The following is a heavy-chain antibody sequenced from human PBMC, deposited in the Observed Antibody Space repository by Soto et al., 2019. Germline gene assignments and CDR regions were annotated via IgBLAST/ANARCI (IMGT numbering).Heavy chain of an antibody. J-gene: IGHJ4*02. CDR1: GFSLSTRGVG. Sequence: QITLKESGPTLVKPTQALTLTCTFSGFSLSTRGVGVAWIRQPPGKALEWLALIFWDDDKWYSPSLKGRLTITEDTAKNRVVLTMTTMDPVDTATYYCAHRPRGYAYYFDCCGQRTPVTVSS. D-gene: IGHD5-12*01. V-gene: IGHV2-5*02. CDR3: AHRPRGYAYYFDC. CDR2: IFWDDDK.